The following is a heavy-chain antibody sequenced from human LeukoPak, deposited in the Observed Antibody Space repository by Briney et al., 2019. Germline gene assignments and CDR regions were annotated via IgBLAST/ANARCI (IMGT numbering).Heavy chain of an antibody. CDR2: ISYDGSNK. J-gene: IGHJ4*02. CDR1: GFTFSSYA. V-gene: IGHV3-30*04. Sequence: GGSLRLSCAASGFTFSSYAMHWVRQAAGKGLEGVAVISYDGSNKYYADSVKGRFTISRDNSKNTLYLQMNSLRAEDTAVYYCARGSKTDYYGSGSYYIVFGQIDYWGQGTLVTVSS. D-gene: IGHD3-10*01. CDR3: ARGSKTDYYGSGSYYIVFGQIDY.